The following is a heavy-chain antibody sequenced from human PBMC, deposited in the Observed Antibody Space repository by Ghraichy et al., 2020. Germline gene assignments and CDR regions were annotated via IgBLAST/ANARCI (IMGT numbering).Heavy chain of an antibody. CDR3: AKDQLDDYGDYYFDY. Sequence: GGSLRLSCAASGFTFSSYAMSWVRQAPGKGLEWVSAISGSGGSTYYVDSVKGRFTISRDNSKNTLYLQMNSLRAEDTAVYYCAKDQLDDYGDYYFDYWGQGTLVTVSS. V-gene: IGHV3-23*01. CDR1: GFTFSSYA. D-gene: IGHD4-17*01. J-gene: IGHJ4*02. CDR2: ISGSGGST.